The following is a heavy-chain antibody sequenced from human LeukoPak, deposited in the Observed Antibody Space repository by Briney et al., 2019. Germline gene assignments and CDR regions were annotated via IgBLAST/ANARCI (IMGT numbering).Heavy chain of an antibody. J-gene: IGHJ4*02. V-gene: IGHV3-53*01. CDR1: GFTFSSYA. D-gene: IGHD6-19*01. CDR3: SASNIAVAGTFDY. Sequence: GGSLRLSCAASGFTFSSYAMSWVRQAPGKGLEWVSVIYSGGSTYYADSVKGRFTISRDNSKNTLYLQMNSLRAEDTAVYYCSASNIAVAGTFDYWGQGTLVTVSS. CDR2: IYSGGST.